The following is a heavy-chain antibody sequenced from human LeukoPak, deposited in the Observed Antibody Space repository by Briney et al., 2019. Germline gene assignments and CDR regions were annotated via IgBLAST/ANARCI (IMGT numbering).Heavy chain of an antibody. J-gene: IGHJ4*02. V-gene: IGHV3-74*01. CDR3: AGNLYTRFGDC. CDR1: GFTFSDYW. CDR2: INSDGSST. Sequence: QPGRSLRLSCAASGFTFSDYWMHWVRQTPEKGLVWVSRINSDGSSTIYADSVKGRFTISRDNAQNTLYLQMNSLRAEDTAVYYCAGNLYTRFGDCWGQGALVTVSS. D-gene: IGHD2-2*01.